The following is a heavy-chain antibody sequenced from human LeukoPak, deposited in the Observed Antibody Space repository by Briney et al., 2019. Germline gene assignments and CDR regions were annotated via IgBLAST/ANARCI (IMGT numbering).Heavy chain of an antibody. V-gene: IGHV3-11*01. D-gene: IGHD3-22*01. Sequence: GGSLRLSCAASGFTFSSYAMSWIRQAPGKGLEWVSYISSSGSTIYYADSVKGRFTISRDNAKNSLYLQMNSLRAEDTAVYYCARDGTYYYDSSGYDYWGQGTLVTVSS. CDR3: ARDGTYYYDSSGYDY. CDR2: ISSSGSTI. CDR1: GFTFSSYA. J-gene: IGHJ4*02.